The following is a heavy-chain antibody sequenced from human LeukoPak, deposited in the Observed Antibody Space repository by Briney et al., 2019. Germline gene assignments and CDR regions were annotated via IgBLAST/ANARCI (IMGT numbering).Heavy chain of an antibody. CDR2: ISSRGDST. CDR3: AKDRIGIVATDDY. J-gene: IGHJ4*02. D-gene: IGHD5-12*01. Sequence: WGSLRLSCAASGFTFSNYAMSWVRQAPERGLEWVSTISSRGDSTYDADSVKGRFTISRDNSKNSLYLQMNSLRAEDTAVYYCAKDRIGIVATDDYWGQGTLVTVSS. V-gene: IGHV3-23*01. CDR1: GFTFSNYA.